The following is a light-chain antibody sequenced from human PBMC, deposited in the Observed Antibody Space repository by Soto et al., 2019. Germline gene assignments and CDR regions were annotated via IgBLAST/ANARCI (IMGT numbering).Light chain of an antibody. CDR2: DAS. CDR1: QSVSSH. CDR3: QQRSDWPPGFT. V-gene: IGKV3-11*01. J-gene: IGKJ3*01. Sequence: EIVLTQSPATLSVSPGERATLSCRASQSVSSHLAWYQQKPGQAPRLLIYDASNRATGIPARFSGSGSGTDFTLTISSLEPEDFAVYYCQQRSDWPPGFTFGPGTKVDIK.